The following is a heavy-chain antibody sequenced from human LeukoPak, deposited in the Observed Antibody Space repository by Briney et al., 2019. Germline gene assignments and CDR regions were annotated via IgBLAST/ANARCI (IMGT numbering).Heavy chain of an antibody. J-gene: IGHJ4*02. CDR1: GGSISSYY. V-gene: IGHV4-59*05. Sequence: SETLSLTCTVSGGSISSYYWSWIRQPPGKGLEWIGSIYYSGSTYYNPSLKSRVTISVDTSKNQFSLKLSSVTAADTAVYYCASQSGYYSVLDYWGQGTLVTVSS. CDR2: IYYSGST. CDR3: ASQSGYYSVLDY. D-gene: IGHD3-22*01.